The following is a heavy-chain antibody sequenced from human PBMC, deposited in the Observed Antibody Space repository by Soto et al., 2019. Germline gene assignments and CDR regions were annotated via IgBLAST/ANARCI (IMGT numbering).Heavy chain of an antibody. CDR2: IYAAGTT. Sequence: SETLSLTCTVSGASISGFYWSWIRKSAGKGLEWIGRIYAAGTTDYNPSLKSRVMMSVDTSKKQFSLKLRSVTAADTAVYYCVRDGTKTLRDWFDPWGQGISVPVSS. CDR1: GASISGFY. CDR3: VRDGTKTLRDWFDP. J-gene: IGHJ5*02. V-gene: IGHV4-4*07. D-gene: IGHD1-1*01.